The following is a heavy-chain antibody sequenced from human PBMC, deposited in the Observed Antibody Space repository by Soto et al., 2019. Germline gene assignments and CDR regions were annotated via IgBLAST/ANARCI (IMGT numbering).Heavy chain of an antibody. CDR1: GFTFSSYT. Sequence: EVQLVESGGGLVKPGGSLRLSCAASGFTFSSYTMNWVRQAPGKGLEWVSSISSGSSYIYYADSMKGRFTISRDNAKNSLYLQMNSLRAEDTAVYYCALLWFGEPPFDYWGQGTLVTVSS. D-gene: IGHD3-10*01. CDR3: ALLWFGEPPFDY. V-gene: IGHV3-21*01. J-gene: IGHJ4*02. CDR2: ISSGSSYI.